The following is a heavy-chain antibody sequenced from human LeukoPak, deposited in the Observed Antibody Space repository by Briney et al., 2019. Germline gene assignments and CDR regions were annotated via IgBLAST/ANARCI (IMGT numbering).Heavy chain of an antibody. CDR3: AKVGSGSYYDGSVWYFDL. CDR1: GFTFSSYG. D-gene: IGHD1-26*01. CDR2: IRYDGSNK. J-gene: IGHJ2*01. V-gene: IGHV3-30*02. Sequence: QPGGSLRLSCAASGFTFSSYGMHWVRQAPGKGLEWVAFIRYDGSNKYYADSVKGRFTISRDNSKNTLYLQMNSLRAEDTAVYCCAKVGSGSYYDGSVWYFDLWGRGTLVTVSS.